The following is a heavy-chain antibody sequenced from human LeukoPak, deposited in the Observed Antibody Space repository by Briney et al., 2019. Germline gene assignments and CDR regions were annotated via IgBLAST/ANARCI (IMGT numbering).Heavy chain of an antibody. CDR3: AHRFTHDYVWGSSLDY. CDR2: IIPILGIA. CDR1: XXTFISYT. D-gene: IGHD3-16*01. J-gene: IGHJ4*02. V-gene: IGHV1-69*02. Sequence: SVKXXXKASXXTFISYTIXWVRQAPGQGLEWMGRIIPILGIANYAQKFQGRVTITADKSTSKDYVEGSSVRDEDTAVYYCAHRFTHDYVWGSSLDYWGQGTLVTVSS.